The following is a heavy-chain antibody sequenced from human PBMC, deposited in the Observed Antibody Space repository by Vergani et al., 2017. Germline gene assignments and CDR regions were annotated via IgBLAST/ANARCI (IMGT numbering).Heavy chain of an antibody. V-gene: IGHV3-23*01. CDR2: ISGSGGST. D-gene: IGHD3-10*01. Sequence: EVQLLESGGGLVQPGGSLRLSCAASGFTFSSYAMSWVRQAPGKGLEWVSAISGSGGSTYYADSVKGRFTISRDNSKNTLYLQMNSLRAEDTAVYYCARDRGSGSHTAYNWFDPWGQGTLVTVSS. J-gene: IGHJ5*02. CDR3: ARDRGSGSHTAYNWFDP. CDR1: GFTFSSYA.